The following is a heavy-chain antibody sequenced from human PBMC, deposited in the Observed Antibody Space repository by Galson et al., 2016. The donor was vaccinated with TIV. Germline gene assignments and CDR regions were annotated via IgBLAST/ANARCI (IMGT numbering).Heavy chain of an antibody. Sequence: LSLTCTVSGGSFSSGDDYWSWIRQPPGKGLEWIGYIHYSGSTKYSPSLKSRVTISVDTSKNQFSLGLRSVTAADTAVYYCARHLNLDTSNFDYWGQGTLVTVSS. D-gene: IGHD5-18*01. CDR2: IHYSGST. CDR1: GGSFSSGDDY. CDR3: ARHLNLDTSNFDY. V-gene: IGHV4-30-4*08. J-gene: IGHJ4*02.